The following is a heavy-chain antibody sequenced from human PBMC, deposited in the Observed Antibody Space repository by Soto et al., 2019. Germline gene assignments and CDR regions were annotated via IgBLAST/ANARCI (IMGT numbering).Heavy chain of an antibody. J-gene: IGHJ6*02. V-gene: IGHV1-2*04. CDR2: INPNSGGT. CDR1: GYTFTGYY. D-gene: IGHD6-13*01. Sequence: QVQLVQSGAEVKKPGASVKVSCKASGYTFTGYYMHWVRQAPGQGLEWRGWINPNSGGTNYAQKFQGWVTMTRDTSISTAYMELSRLRSDDTAVYYCARDLAAAGTYYYYGMDVWGQGTTVTVSS. CDR3: ARDLAAAGTYYYYGMDV.